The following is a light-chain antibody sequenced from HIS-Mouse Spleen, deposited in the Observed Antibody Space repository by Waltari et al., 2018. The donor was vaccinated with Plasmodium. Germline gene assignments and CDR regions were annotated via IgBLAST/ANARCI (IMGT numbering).Light chain of an antibody. CDR3: YSTDSSGNHRV. V-gene: IGLV3-10*01. CDR1: ALPKKY. CDR2: EDS. Sequence: SYELTQPPSVSVSPGQTARITCSGDALPKKYAYWYQQKSGQAPGLVIYEDSKRPSGILGRCSGSSSGTMATLTISGAQVEYEADYYCYSTDSSGNHRVFGGGTKLTVL. J-gene: IGLJ3*02.